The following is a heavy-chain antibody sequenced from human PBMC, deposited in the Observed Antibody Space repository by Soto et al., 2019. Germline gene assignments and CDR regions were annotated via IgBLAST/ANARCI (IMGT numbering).Heavy chain of an antibody. CDR2: INPKSGGT. J-gene: IGHJ6*02. CDR3: ARGDSTDCSNGVCSFFYNHDMDV. V-gene: IGHV1-2*04. Sequence: ASVKVSCKASGYSFTDYHIHWVRQAPGQGLEWLGRINPKSGGTSTAQKFQGWVTMTTDTSISTAYMELTRLTSDDTAIYYCARGDSTDCSNGVCSFFYNHDMDVWGQGTTVTVSS. D-gene: IGHD2-8*01. CDR1: GYSFTDYH.